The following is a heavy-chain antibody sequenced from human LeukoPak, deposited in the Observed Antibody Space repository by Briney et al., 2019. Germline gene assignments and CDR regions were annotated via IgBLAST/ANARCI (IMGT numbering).Heavy chain of an antibody. CDR3: ARLWDDSRESEYYFDY. Sequence: PGRSLRLSCAASGFTFSNYGMHWVRQAPGKGLEWVAVIWYDGTSKYYADSVKGRFTISRDNSKNTLYLQMSSLRAEDTAVYYCARLWDDSRESEYYFDYWGQGTLVTVSS. CDR1: GFTFSNYG. V-gene: IGHV3-33*01. J-gene: IGHJ4*02. CDR2: IWYDGTSK. D-gene: IGHD3-22*01.